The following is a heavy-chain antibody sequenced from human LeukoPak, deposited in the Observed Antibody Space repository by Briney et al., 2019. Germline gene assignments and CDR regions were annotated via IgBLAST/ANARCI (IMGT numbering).Heavy chain of an antibody. D-gene: IGHD2-15*01. CDR3: ARAGGYCSGGSCYGDYFDY. V-gene: IGHV4-31*03. J-gene: IGHJ4*02. Sequence: SETLSLTCTVSGGSISSGGYYWSWIRQHPGKGLEWIGYIYYSGSTYYNPSLKSRVTISVDMSKNQFSLKLSSVTAADTAVYYCARAGGYCSGGSCYGDYFDYWGQGTLVTVYS. CDR2: IYYSGST. CDR1: GGSISSGGYY.